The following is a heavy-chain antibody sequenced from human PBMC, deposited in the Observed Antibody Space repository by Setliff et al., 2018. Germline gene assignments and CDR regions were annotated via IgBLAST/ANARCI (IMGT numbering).Heavy chain of an antibody. CDR3: ARGPRYSGSYYVNY. CDR2: IYYSGST. Sequence: PSETLSLTCTVSGGSISSSSYYWGWIRQPPGKGLEWIGSIYYSGSTYYNPSIKSRVTISVDTSKNQFSLNLSSVTAADTAVYYCARGPRYSGSYYVNYWGQGTLVTVSS. CDR1: GGSISSSSYY. V-gene: IGHV4-39*07. J-gene: IGHJ4*02. D-gene: IGHD1-26*01.